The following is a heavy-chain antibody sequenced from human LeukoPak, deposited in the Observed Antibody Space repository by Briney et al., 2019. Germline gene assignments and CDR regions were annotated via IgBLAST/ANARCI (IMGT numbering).Heavy chain of an antibody. CDR1: GFTVSSNY. Sequence: GGSLRLSCAASGFTVSSNYMSWVRQAPGKGLEWVSVIYSGGSTYYADSVKGRFTISRDNSKNTLYLQMNSLRAEDTAVYYCARGVYSSGWYPDYFDYWGQGTLVTVSS. V-gene: IGHV3-66*01. CDR2: IYSGGST. J-gene: IGHJ4*02. D-gene: IGHD6-19*01. CDR3: ARGVYSSGWYPDYFDY.